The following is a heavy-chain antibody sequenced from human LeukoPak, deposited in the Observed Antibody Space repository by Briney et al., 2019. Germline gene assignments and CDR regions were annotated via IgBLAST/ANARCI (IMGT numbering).Heavy chain of an antibody. J-gene: IGHJ4*02. V-gene: IGHV1-2*02. CDR1: GYTFTGYY. CDR3: ARDGIMITFGGVIVDFDY. CDR2: INPNSGGT. D-gene: IGHD3-16*02. Sequence: ASVKVFCKASGYTFTGYYMHWVRQAPGQGLEWMGWINPNSGGTNYAQKFQGRVTMTRDTSISTAYMELSRLRSDDTAVYYCARDGIMITFGGVIVDFDYWGQGTLVTVSS.